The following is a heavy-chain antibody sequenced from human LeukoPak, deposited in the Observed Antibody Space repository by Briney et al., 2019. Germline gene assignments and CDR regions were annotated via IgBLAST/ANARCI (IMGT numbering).Heavy chain of an antibody. CDR3: ARDPSRGYNYYSYMDV. J-gene: IGHJ6*03. D-gene: IGHD6-13*01. CDR2: ISGSSAAI. V-gene: IGHV3-48*01. Sequence: PGGSLRLSCAASGFSFSNYAMNWVRQAPGKGLEWVSYISGSSAAIYYADSVEGRFTISRDKAKNSLYLQMNSPRAEDTAVYYCARDPSRGYNYYSYMDVWGKGTTVTVSS. CDR1: GFSFSNYA.